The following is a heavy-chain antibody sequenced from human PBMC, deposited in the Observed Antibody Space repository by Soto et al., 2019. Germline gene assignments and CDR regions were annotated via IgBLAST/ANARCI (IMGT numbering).Heavy chain of an antibody. CDR3: AHRVLRTVFGLVTTTAIYFDF. D-gene: IGHD3-3*01. V-gene: IGHV2-5*02. J-gene: IGHJ4*02. CDR2: IYWDDDK. Sequence: QITLNESGPTVVRPTETLTLTCRFSGFSLTTSGVGVGWSRQSPGKDPEWLALIYWDDDKRYSASLKSRLTITKDTSKNQVVLPVSDLDPTDTATYYCAHRVLRTVFGLVTTTAIYFDFWGQGTPVAVSS. CDR1: GFSLTTSGVG.